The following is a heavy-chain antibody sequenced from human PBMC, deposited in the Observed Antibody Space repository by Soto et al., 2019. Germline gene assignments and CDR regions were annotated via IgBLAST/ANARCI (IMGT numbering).Heavy chain of an antibody. V-gene: IGHV3-23*01. Sequence: GGSLRLSCAASGFTFSSYAMSWVRQAPGKGLEWVSAISGSGGSTYYADSVKGRFTISRDNSKNTLYLQMNSLRAEDTAVYYCAKEQLAPLYYYCEMVVWGHGTTVTVSS. CDR1: GFTFSSYA. CDR2: ISGSGGST. D-gene: IGHD6-6*01. J-gene: IGHJ6*02. CDR3: AKEQLAPLYYYCEMVV.